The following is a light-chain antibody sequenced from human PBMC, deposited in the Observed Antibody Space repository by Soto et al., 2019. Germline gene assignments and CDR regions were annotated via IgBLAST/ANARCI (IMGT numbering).Light chain of an antibody. CDR2: DVS. J-gene: IGLJ2*01. CDR3: SSYW. Sequence: QSALTQPASVSGSPGQSITISCTGTSSDVGGYNYVSWYQQHPGKAPKLMIYDVSNRPSGVSNRFSGSKSGNTASLTISGLQAEDEADYYCSSYWVGGGTKVTVL. CDR1: SSDVGGYNY. V-gene: IGLV2-14*01.